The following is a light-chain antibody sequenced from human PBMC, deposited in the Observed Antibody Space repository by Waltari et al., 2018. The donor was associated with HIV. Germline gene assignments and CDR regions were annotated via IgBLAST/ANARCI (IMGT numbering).Light chain of an antibody. CDR3: GTWDSSLSLYV. CDR1: NSNLGNNF. Sequence: QSILTPPPSVSAAPGQKATIPCSGDNSNLGNNFVPWYQQVPGRAPRLLIYDMEKRPSGIPDRFSASKAGVSATLGIAGLQIVDEADYYCGTWDSSLSLYVFGPGTTVAVL. J-gene: IGLJ1*01. CDR2: DME. V-gene: IGLV1-51*01.